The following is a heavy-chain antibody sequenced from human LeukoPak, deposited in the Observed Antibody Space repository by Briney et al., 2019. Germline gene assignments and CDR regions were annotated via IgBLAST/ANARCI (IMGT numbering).Heavy chain of an antibody. Sequence: GGSLRLSCAASGFTFSSYWMSWVRQAPGKGLEWVANIKQDGSEKYYVDSVKGRFTISRDNAKNSLYLQMNSLRAEDTAVYYCARVGITVTKEDYFDYWGQGTLVTVSS. V-gene: IGHV3-7*01. CDR3: ARVGITVTKEDYFDY. D-gene: IGHD4-17*01. CDR2: IKQDGSEK. J-gene: IGHJ4*02. CDR1: GFTFSSYW.